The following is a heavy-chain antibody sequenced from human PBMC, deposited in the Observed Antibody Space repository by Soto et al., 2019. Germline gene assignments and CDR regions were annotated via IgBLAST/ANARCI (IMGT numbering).Heavy chain of an antibody. Sequence: SETLSLTCAVYGGSFSGYYWSWIRQPPGKGLEWIGEINHSGNTNYNPSLKSRVSISVDTSKNQFSLKLSSVTAADTAVYYCARVSDYWGQGTLVTVSS. CDR2: INHSGNT. CDR1: GGSFSGYY. J-gene: IGHJ4*02. V-gene: IGHV4-34*01. CDR3: ARVSDY.